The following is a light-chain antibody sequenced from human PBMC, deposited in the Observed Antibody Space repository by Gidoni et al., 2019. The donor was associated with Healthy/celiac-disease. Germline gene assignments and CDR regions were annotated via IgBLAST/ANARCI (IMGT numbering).Light chain of an antibody. CDR2: AAS. J-gene: IGKJ4*02. CDR3: QQSYSTPPT. CDR1: QSISSY. V-gene: IGKV1-39*01. Sequence: IHMTPSPPSLSASVGDRVTITCRASQSISSYFNWYQQKPGKAPKLLIYAASSLQSGVPSRFSGSGSGTDFTLTISSLQPEDFATYYCQQSYSTPPTFGGGTKVEIK.